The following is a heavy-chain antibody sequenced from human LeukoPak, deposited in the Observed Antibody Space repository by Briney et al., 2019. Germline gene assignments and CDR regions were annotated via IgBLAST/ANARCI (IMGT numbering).Heavy chain of an antibody. V-gene: IGHV3-9*01. J-gene: IGHJ3*01. Sequence: GGSLRLSCAASGFIFGDYGMYSVRQAPGKGLEWVSGINWNSDRIGYADSVKGRFTISRDNAKNSLYMQMNSVRAEDTALYYCARASYYYDTSGLGAFDVWGQGTTVVVSS. CDR2: INWNSDRI. CDR3: ARASYYYDTSGLGAFDV. CDR1: GFIFGDYG. D-gene: IGHD3-22*01.